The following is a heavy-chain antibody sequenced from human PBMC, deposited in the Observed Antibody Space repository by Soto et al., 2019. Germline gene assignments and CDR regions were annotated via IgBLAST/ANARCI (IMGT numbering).Heavy chain of an antibody. D-gene: IGHD2-2*01. CDR1: GFTFSSYG. V-gene: IGHV3-30*18. J-gene: IGHJ5*02. Sequence: QVQLVESGGGVVQPGRSLRLSCAASGFTFSSYGMHWVRQAPGKGLEWVAVISYDGSNKYYADSVKGRFTISRDNSKNTLYLQMNSLRAEDTAVYYCAKGTRSLVPAATFPWGQGTLVTVSS. CDR2: ISYDGSNK. CDR3: AKGTRSLVPAATFP.